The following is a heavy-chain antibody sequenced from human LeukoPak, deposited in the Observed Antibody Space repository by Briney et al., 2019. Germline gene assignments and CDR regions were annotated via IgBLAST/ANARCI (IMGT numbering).Heavy chain of an antibody. CDR2: ITSSSSAK. D-gene: IGHD3-3*01. J-gene: IGHJ4*02. CDR3: ARDQYDTWSRRGNFDS. CDR1: GFTFSTYS. Sequence: GSLRLSCVASGFTFSTYSMNWVRQAPGKGLEWVSYITSSSSAKFYADSVKGRFTISRDNAKNSLYLQMNSLRAEDTAVFYCARDQYDTWSRRGNFDSWGQGTLVIVSS. V-gene: IGHV3-48*04.